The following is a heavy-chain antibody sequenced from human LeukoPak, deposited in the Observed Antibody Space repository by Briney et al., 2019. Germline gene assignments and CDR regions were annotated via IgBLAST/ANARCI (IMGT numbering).Heavy chain of an antibody. V-gene: IGHV3-30*18. CDR2: ISYDGSNK. J-gene: IGHJ6*02. CDR1: GFTFSSYG. Sequence: GGSLRLSCAASGFTFSSYGMHWVRQAPGKGPEWVAVISYDGSNKYYADSVKGRFTISRDNSKNTLYLQMNSLRAEDTAVYYCAKEAHFWSGYYPYGMDVWGQGTTVTVSS. CDR3: AKEAHFWSGYYPYGMDV. D-gene: IGHD3-3*02.